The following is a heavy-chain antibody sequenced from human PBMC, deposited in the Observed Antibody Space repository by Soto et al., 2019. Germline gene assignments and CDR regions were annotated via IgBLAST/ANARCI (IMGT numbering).Heavy chain of an antibody. CDR2: ISWNSGSI. V-gene: IGHV3-9*01. CDR3: AKDIGDEEWLVDY. J-gene: IGHJ4*02. Sequence: EVQLVESGGGLVQPGRSLRLSCAASGFTFDDYAMHWVRQAPGKGLEWVSGISWNSGSIGYADSVKGRFTISRDNAKNSLYLQINSLRAEDTALYYCAKDIGDEEWLVDYWGQGTLVTVSS. CDR1: GFTFDDYA. D-gene: IGHD6-19*01.